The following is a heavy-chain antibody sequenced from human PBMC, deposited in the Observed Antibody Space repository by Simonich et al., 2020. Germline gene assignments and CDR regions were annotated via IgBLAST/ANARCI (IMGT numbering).Heavy chain of an antibody. V-gene: IGHV1-18*01. J-gene: IGHJ4*02. CDR3: ARASRGTWWYYYFDY. CDR2: ISAYNGNT. Sequence: QVQLVQSGAEVKKPGASVKVSCKASGYTFTSYGISWVRQAPGQGLEGMGRISAYNGNTNYAQKLQGRVTMTTDTSTSTAYMELRSLRSDDTAVYYCARASRGTWWYYYFDYWGQGTLVTVSS. D-gene: IGHD2-15*01. CDR1: GYTFTSYG.